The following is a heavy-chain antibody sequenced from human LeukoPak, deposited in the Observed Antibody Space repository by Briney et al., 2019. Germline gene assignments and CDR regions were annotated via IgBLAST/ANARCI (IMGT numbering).Heavy chain of an antibody. CDR1: EFSFNNAW. V-gene: IGHV3-23*01. CDR2: ISGSGGST. J-gene: IGHJ4*02. D-gene: IGHD1-26*01. Sequence: GGSLRLSCAASEFSFNNAWMSWVRQAPGKGLEWVSAISGSGGSTYYADSVKGRFTISRDNSKNTLYLQMNSLRAEDTAVYYCAKEDGVKWAPVDYWGQGTLVTVSS. CDR3: AKEDGVKWAPVDY.